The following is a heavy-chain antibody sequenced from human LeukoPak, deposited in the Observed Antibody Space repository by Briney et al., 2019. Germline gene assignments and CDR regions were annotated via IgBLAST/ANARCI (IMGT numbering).Heavy chain of an antibody. J-gene: IGHJ4*02. CDR1: GFTFSSYG. D-gene: IGHD3-10*01. CDR2: IRYDGSNK. Sequence: GESLRLSCAASGFTFSSYGMHWVRQAPRKGLEWVAFIRYDGSNKYYADSVKGRFTISRDNSKNTLYLQMNSLRAEDTAVYYCAKSVTTMVRGYFDYWGQGTLVTVSS. CDR3: AKSVTTMVRGYFDY. V-gene: IGHV3-30*02.